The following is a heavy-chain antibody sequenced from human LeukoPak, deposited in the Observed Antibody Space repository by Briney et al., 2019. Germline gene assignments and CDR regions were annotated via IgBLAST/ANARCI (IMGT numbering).Heavy chain of an antibody. CDR1: GFTFSSYW. J-gene: IGHJ4*02. CDR3: ARAYGSEPYDY. V-gene: IGHV1-69*04. Sequence: GGSLRLSCAASGFTFSSYWMSWVRQAPGQGLEWMGRIIPILGIANYAQKFQGRVTITADKSTSTAYMELSSLRSEDTAVYYCARAYGSEPYDYWGQGTLVTVSS. CDR2: IIPILGIA. D-gene: IGHD3-10*01.